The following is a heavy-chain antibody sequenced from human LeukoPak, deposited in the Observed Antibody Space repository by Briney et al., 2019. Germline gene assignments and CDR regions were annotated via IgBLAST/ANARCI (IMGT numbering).Heavy chain of an antibody. D-gene: IGHD3-3*01. J-gene: IGHJ6*03. CDR1: GFTFSSYA. Sequence: GGSLRLSCAASGFTFSSYAMSWVRQAPGKGLEWVAAISGSGGSTYYADSVKGRFTISRDNSKNTLYLQMNSLRAEDTAVYYCAKDRHYDFWSGDDYYYYYMDVWGKGTTVTVSS. CDR3: AKDRHYDFWSGDDYYYYYMDV. CDR2: ISGSGGST. V-gene: IGHV3-23*01.